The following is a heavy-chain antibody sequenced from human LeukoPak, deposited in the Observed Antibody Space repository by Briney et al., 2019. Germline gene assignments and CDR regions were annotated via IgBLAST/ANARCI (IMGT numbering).Heavy chain of an antibody. D-gene: IGHD3-3*01. CDR3: AGLDYDFWSGYYANNWFDP. J-gene: IGHJ5*02. V-gene: IGHV4-39*01. CDR2: IYYSGST. CDR1: GGSISSSSYY. Sequence: SETLSLTCTVSGGSISSSSYYWGWIRQPPGKGLEWIGSIYYSGSTYYNPSPKSRVTISVDTSKNQFSLKLSSVTAADTAVYYCAGLDYDFWSGYYANNWFDPWGQGTLVTVSS.